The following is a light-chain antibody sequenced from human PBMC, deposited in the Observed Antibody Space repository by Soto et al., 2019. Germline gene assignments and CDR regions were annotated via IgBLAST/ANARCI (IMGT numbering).Light chain of an antibody. CDR1: SSDVGGYND. J-gene: IGLJ1*01. CDR2: DVS. Sequence: QSALTQPSSVSGSPGQSITISCAGTSSDVGGYNDVSWYQQHPGKAPKLMIYDVSNRPSGASNRFSGSKSGNTASLTISGLQAEDEADYYCSSYTSSSTPRVFGTGTKVTVL. V-gene: IGLV2-14*03. CDR3: SSYTSSSTPRV.